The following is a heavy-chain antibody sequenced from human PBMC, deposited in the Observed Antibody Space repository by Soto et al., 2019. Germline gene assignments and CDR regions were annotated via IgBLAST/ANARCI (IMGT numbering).Heavy chain of an antibody. CDR2: ISGTGGST. J-gene: IGHJ3*02. CDR1: GFTFNNYA. V-gene: IGHV3-23*01. CDR3: GKGNSKWGTGDAFHI. D-gene: IGHD7-27*01. Sequence: EVQLLESGGGVGQPGGSLRLSCAASGFTFNNYALNWVRQAPGKGLEWVSSISGTGGSTFYAGSAKGRFTISRDNSKNTLFLQMTSLRAEDTAVYYCGKGNSKWGTGDAFHIWGQGTMVTVSS.